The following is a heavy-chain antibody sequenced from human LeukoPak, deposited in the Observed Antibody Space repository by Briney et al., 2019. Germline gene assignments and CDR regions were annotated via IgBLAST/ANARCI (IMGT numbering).Heavy chain of an antibody. CDR1: GGSISNYY. J-gene: IGHJ5*02. Sequence: SETLSLTCSVSGGSISNYYWSWIRQSPGKGPEWIGYIYDSGSTNYNPSLKSRVTISVDTSKNQFSLKLSSVTAADTAVYYCAREVRSWDWFDPWGQGTLVTVSS. CDR2: IYDSGST. CDR3: AREVRSWDWFDP. V-gene: IGHV4-59*01. D-gene: IGHD1-26*01.